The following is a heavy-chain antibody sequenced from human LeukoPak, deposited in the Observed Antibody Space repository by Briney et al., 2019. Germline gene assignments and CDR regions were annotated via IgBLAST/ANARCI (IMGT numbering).Heavy chain of an antibody. Sequence: ASVKVSCKASGYTFTSYGISWVRQAPGHGLEWIGWISAYNGNTNYAQKLQGRVTMNTDTSPSPDYMHLQSLRPDDRAVYYWARSSSGGDYWGQGTLVTVSS. D-gene: IGHD6-19*01. CDR3: ARSSSGGDY. CDR1: GYTFTSYG. CDR2: ISAYNGNT. V-gene: IGHV1-18*01. J-gene: IGHJ4*02.